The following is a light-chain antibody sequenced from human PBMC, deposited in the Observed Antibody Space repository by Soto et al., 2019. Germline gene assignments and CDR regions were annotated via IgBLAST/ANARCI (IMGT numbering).Light chain of an antibody. CDR1: SSDVGGYNY. CDR2: DVS. CDR3: SSYTSSSTPVV. Sequence: QSALTQPASVSGSPGQSIPISCTGTSSDVGGYNYVSWYQQHPGKAPKLMIYDVSNRPSGVSNRFSGSKSGNTASLTISGLQAEDEADYYCSSYTSSSTPVVFGGGTTLTVL. V-gene: IGLV2-14*01. J-gene: IGLJ2*01.